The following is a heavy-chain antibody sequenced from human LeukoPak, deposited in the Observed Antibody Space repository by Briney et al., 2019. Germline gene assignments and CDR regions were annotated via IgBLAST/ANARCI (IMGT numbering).Heavy chain of an antibody. J-gene: IGHJ4*02. V-gene: IGHV3-23*01. CDR3: AKWGDFDILTGYYVSDF. Sequence: PGGSLRLSCAASGFTFSDYYMSWVRQAPGKRLEWVTAVTGRGSSTYYADSVKGRFTISRDNSRNTLFLQMNSLRAEDTAIYYCAKWGDFDILTGYYVSDFWGQGTLVTVSS. D-gene: IGHD3-9*01. CDR1: GFTFSDYY. CDR2: VTGRGSST.